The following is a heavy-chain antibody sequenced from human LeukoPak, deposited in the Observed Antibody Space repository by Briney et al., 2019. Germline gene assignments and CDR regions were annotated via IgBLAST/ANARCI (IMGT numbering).Heavy chain of an antibody. V-gene: IGHV3-23*01. CDR1: GFTFSSYA. CDR2: IRCSGDGT. D-gene: IGHD4-17*01. CDR3: AKLDYGDRLWGDY. J-gene: IGHJ4*02. Sequence: GGSLRLSCAVSGFTFSSYAMSWVRQAPGKGLEWVSAIRCSGDGTYYADSVKGRFTIPRDNSKNTLYLQMNSLRAEDTAVYSCAKLDYGDRLWGDYWGQGTLVTVSS.